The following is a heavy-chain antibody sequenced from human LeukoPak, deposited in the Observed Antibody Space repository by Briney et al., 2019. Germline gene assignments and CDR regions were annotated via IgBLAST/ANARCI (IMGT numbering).Heavy chain of an antibody. J-gene: IGHJ4*02. D-gene: IGHD6-19*01. CDR2: ISSSSSYI. Sequence: GGSLRLSYAASGFTFSSYSMNWVRQAPGKGLEWVSSISSSSSYIYYADSVKGRFTISRDNAKNSLYLQMNSLRAEDTAVYYCARDTYSSGWSLGYWGQGTLVTVSS. CDR1: GFTFSSYS. V-gene: IGHV3-21*01. CDR3: ARDTYSSGWSLGY.